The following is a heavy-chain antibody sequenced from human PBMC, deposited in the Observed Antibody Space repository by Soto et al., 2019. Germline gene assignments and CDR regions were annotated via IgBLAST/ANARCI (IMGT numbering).Heavy chain of an antibody. D-gene: IGHD3-22*01. Sequence: VASVKVSCKASGYTFTSYGISWVRQAPGQGLEWMGWISAYNGNTNHAQKLQGRVTMTTDTSTSTAYMELRSLRSDDTAVYYCARVLGSSGYRKKDAFDIWGQGTMVTVSS. J-gene: IGHJ3*02. CDR3: ARVLGSSGYRKKDAFDI. CDR1: GYTFTSYG. CDR2: ISAYNGNT. V-gene: IGHV1-18*04.